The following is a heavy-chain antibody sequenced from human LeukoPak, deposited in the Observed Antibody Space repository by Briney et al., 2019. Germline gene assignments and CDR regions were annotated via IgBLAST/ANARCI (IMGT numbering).Heavy chain of an antibody. CDR1: GFTFSSYS. Sequence: GGSLRLSCAASGFTFSSYSMNWVRQAPGKGLEWVSYISSSGSTRYYADSVKGRFTISRDNAKNLLYLQMNSLRDEDTALYYCARDDYDSSGYYYYCGQGTLVTVSS. CDR2: ISSSGSTR. J-gene: IGHJ4*02. V-gene: IGHV3-48*02. CDR3: ARDDYDSSGYYYY. D-gene: IGHD3-22*01.